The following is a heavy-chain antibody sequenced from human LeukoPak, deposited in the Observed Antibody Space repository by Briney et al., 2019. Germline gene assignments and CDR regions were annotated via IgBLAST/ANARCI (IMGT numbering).Heavy chain of an antibody. V-gene: IGHV4-59*12. Sequence: SETLSLTCSVSGGSISTYYWSWIRQTPGKGLEWIGYVYYSGTTNYNPSLKGRVTISSDTSKNQFSLKLSSVTAADTAVYYCARGLVGTTGEQSWFDPWGQGTLVTVSS. CDR1: GGSISTYY. CDR2: VYYSGTT. D-gene: IGHD1-26*01. J-gene: IGHJ5*02. CDR3: ARGLVGTTGEQSWFDP.